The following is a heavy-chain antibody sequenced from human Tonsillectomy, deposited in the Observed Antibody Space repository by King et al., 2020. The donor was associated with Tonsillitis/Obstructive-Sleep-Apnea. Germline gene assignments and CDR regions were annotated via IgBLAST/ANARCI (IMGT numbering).Heavy chain of an antibody. J-gene: IGHJ4*02. CDR1: GFTFTDYE. CDR3: ARVCSSISCYGYYFDY. Sequence: VQLVESGGGLVQPGGSLRLSCAASGFTFTDYEINWVRQAPGKGLEWVSYISTSGRTMYYADSVKGRFTISRDNAKNSLYLEMNSLRDEDTAVYYCARVCSSISCYGYYFDYWGLGTLVTVSS. D-gene: IGHD2-2*01. CDR2: ISTSGRTM. V-gene: IGHV3-48*03.